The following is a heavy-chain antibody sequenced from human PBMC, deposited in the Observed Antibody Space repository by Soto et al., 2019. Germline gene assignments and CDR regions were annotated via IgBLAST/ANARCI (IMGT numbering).Heavy chain of an antibody. CDR1: GGSISSGGYS. CDR2: IYHSGST. Sequence: PSETLSLTCAVSGGSISSGGYSWSWIRQPPGKGLEWIGYIYHSGSTYYNPSLKSRVTISADKSISTAFLQWTSLKASDTAIYYCATNAHFDSWGQGTLVTVSS. CDR3: ATNAHFDS. J-gene: IGHJ4*02. V-gene: IGHV4-30-2*01.